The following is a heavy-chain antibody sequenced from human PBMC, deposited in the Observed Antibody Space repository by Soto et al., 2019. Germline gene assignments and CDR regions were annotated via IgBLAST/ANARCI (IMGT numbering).Heavy chain of an antibody. J-gene: IGHJ6*02. CDR1: GFTFSGYV. V-gene: IGHV3-21*06. D-gene: IGHD6-25*01. CDR3: ARDPQQRLADSYYYGMDV. Sequence: GGSLRLSCAASGFTFSGYVMNWVRQSPGKGLELVSSISGLSSFIYYADSVKGRFTVSRDNAKNSLFVQMNSLTAEDTAVYYCARDPQQRLADSYYYGMDVWGQGTTVTVSS. CDR2: ISGLSSFI.